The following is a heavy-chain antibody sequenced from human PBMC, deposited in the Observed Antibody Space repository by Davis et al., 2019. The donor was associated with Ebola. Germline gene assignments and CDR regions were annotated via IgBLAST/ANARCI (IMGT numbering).Heavy chain of an antibody. Sequence: PGGSLRLSCAASGFTFSDYYMSWIRQAPGKGLEWVSYISSSSSYTNYADSVKGRFTISRDNAKNSLYLQMNSLRAEDTAVYYCARDHVVVPAVPDYWGQGTLVTVSS. J-gene: IGHJ4*02. CDR2: ISSSSSYT. CDR1: GFTFSDYY. V-gene: IGHV3-11*06. D-gene: IGHD2-2*01. CDR3: ARDHVVVPAVPDY.